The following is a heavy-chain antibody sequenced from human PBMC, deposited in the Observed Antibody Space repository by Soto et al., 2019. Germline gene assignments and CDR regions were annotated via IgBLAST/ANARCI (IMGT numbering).Heavy chain of an antibody. CDR1: GFTFSSYG. V-gene: IGHV3-30*18. D-gene: IGHD3-10*01. CDR3: AKPYYDSGSSYNPAHFDS. J-gene: IGHJ4*02. Sequence: QVQLVESGGGVVQPGGSLRLSCAASGFTFSSYGMHWVRQAPGKGLEWVAFVTNSGSAKNYADSVKGRFTISRDNSKTTLSLLMNSLRPDDTAVYYCAKPYYDSGSSYNPAHFDSWGQGTLVTVSS. CDR2: VTNSGSAK.